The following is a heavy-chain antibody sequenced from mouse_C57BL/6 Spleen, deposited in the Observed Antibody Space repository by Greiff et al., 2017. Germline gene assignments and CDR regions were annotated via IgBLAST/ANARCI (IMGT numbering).Heavy chain of an antibody. D-gene: IGHD2-3*01. CDR3: ARSEDGYSWDFDD. CDR2: INPSTGGN. Sequence: VQLKESGPELVKPGASVKISCKASGYSFTGYYMNWVKQSPEKSLEWIGEINPSTGGNTYNQKFKAKATLTVDKSTRAAYMQLKSLTSEDSAVYYCARSEDGYSWDFDDWGKGTTVTVSS. J-gene: IGHJ1*03. V-gene: IGHV1-42*01. CDR1: GYSFTGYY.